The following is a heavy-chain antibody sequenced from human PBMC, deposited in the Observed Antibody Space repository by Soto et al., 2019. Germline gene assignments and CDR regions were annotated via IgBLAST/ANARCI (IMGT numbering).Heavy chain of an antibody. D-gene: IGHD4-17*01. CDR2: LYSEDTT. J-gene: IGHJ4*02. CDR1: GFTVSSNY. Sequence: EVQLVESGGGLVQPGGSLRLSCAASGFTVSSNYMSWVRQAPGKGLEWVSVLYSEDTTYYTDSVKGRFTTSRDNSKNTLYLQMYILRVEDTAVYYCARVGEDYGDSSDYWGQGTLVTVSS. V-gene: IGHV3-66*01. CDR3: ARVGEDYGDSSDY.